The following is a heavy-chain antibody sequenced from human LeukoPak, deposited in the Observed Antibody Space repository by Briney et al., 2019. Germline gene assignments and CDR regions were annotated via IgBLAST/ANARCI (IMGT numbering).Heavy chain of an antibody. D-gene: IGHD3-10*01. CDR2: IYYSGST. Sequence: SETLSLTCTVSGGSISSYYWSWIRQPPGKGLEWIGYIYYSGSTNYNPSLKSRVTISVDTSKNQFSLKLSSVTAADTAVYYCARDVHYYGSDYYYYYYMDVWGKGTTVTISS. CDR3: ARDVHYYGSDYYYYYYMDV. V-gene: IGHV4-59*01. CDR1: GGSISSYY. J-gene: IGHJ6*03.